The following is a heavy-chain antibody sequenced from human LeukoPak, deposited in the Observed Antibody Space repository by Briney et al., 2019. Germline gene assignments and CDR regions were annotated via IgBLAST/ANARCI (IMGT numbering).Heavy chain of an antibody. CDR3: ARDRVYRGSTSCYAYYFDY. Sequence: PGGSLRLSCAASGFSFSSYWMHWVRQAPGKGLVWVSRINSDGSITTYADSVKGRFTISRDNAKNTLYLQMNSLRAEDTAVYYCARDRVYRGSTSCYAYYFDYWGQGTLVTVSS. D-gene: IGHD2-2*01. V-gene: IGHV3-74*01. CDR2: INSDGSIT. CDR1: GFSFSSYW. J-gene: IGHJ4*02.